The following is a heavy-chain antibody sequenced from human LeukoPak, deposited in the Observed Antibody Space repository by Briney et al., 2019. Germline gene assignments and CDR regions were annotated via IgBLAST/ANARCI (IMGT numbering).Heavy chain of an antibody. J-gene: IGHJ4*02. V-gene: IGHV3-7*01. CDR1: GFTFSDHY. CDR3: ARDLEGY. CDR2: IKQDGSEK. Sequence: GGSLRLSCAASGFTFSDHYMDWVRQAPGKGLEWVTNIKQDGSEKNYVDSVKGRFTISRDNAKNSLYLQMNSLRAEDTAVYYCARDLEGYWGQGTLVTVSS.